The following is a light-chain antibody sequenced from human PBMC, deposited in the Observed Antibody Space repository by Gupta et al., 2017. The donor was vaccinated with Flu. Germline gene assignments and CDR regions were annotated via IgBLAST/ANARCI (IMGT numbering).Light chain of an antibody. CDR3: QVWDSNTAV. V-gene: IGLV3-9*01. J-gene: IGLJ3*02. CDR2: RDI. CDR1: KIGSKN. Sequence: SYELSQSLSVSVALGQTARIPCGGDKIGSKNVNWYQQRPGQAPVLVIYRDINRPSGIPERFSGSNSGNTATLTITRAQVGDEADYYWQVWDSNTAVFGGGTKVTVL.